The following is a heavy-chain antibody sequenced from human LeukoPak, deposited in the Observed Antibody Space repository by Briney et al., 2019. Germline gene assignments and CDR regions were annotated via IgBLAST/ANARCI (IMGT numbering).Heavy chain of an antibody. CDR1: GFTFSVYT. CDR3: AKEVVPGTSRSFDY. D-gene: IGHD2-2*01. CDR2: ISFDGSRK. Sequence: GGSLRLSCAASGFTFSVYTIQWVRQAPGKGLEWVAVISFDGSRKYYADSVKGRFTISRDNSKNTVYLQMNSLRAEDTAIYYCAKEVVPGTSRSFDYWGQGTLVTVSS. V-gene: IGHV3-30-3*01. J-gene: IGHJ4*02.